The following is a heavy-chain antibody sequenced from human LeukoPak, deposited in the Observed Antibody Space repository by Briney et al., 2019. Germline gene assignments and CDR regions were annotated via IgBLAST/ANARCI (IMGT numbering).Heavy chain of an antibody. J-gene: IGHJ4*02. D-gene: IGHD3-22*01. CDR1: GYTFTSYY. Sequence: GASVKVSCKASGYTFTSYYMHWVRQAPGQGLEWMGIINPSGGSTSYAQKFQGRVTMTRDTSTSTVYMELSSLRSEDTAVYYCARDQSVYYDSSGYDYWGKGTLVTVSS. CDR3: ARDQSVYYDSSGYDY. V-gene: IGHV1-46*01. CDR2: INPSGGST.